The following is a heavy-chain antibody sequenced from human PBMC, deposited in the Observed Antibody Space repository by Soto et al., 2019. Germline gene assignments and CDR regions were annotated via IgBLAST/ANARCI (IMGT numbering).Heavy chain of an antibody. CDR2: ISARGEAR. CDR1: GFDFSAYA. V-gene: IGHV3-48*03. Sequence: GGSLRLSCTASGFDFSAYAMNWIRQYPGKGLERVSFISARGEARYYGDSVQGRFTISSDNAKSSLYLQMNSLRDEDTAFYYCARRSANPGNHGENDYWGQGALVTVSS. CDR3: ARRSANPGNHGENDY. D-gene: IGHD2-21*01. J-gene: IGHJ4*02.